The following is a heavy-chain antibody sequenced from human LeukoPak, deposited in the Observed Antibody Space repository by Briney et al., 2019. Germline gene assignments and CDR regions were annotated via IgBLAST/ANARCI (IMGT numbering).Heavy chain of an antibody. V-gene: IGHV1-2*02. D-gene: IGHD1-1*01. J-gene: IGHJ3*02. CDR2: INPNSGGT. CDR3: ARCSTPHWIFDAFDI. Sequence: ASVKVSCKASGYTFTGHYMHRVRQAPGQGPEWMGWINPNSGGTNYAQKFQGRVTMTRDTSISTAYMELSGLRSDDTAVYYCARCSTPHWIFDAFDIWGQGTMVTVSS. CDR1: GYTFTGHY.